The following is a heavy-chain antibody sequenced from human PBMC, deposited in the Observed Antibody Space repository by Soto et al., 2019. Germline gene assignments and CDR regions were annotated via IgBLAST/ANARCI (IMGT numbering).Heavy chain of an antibody. D-gene: IGHD6-13*01. CDR3: AKDKVKYSTTWYYFDY. CDR2: ISGSGGST. V-gene: IGHV3-23*01. Sequence: LRLSCAASGFTFSSYAMSWVRQAPGKGLEWVSAISGSGGSTYYADSVKGRFTISRDNSKNTLYLQMNSLRPEDTALYYCAKDKVKYSTTWYYFDYWGHGTLVTVSS. CDR1: GFTFSSYA. J-gene: IGHJ4*01.